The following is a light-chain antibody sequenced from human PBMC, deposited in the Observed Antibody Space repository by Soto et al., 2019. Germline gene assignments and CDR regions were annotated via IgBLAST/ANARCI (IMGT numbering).Light chain of an antibody. J-gene: IGKJ1*01. CDR3: QHYNHWLWT. V-gene: IGKV3-15*01. CDR2: GAS. Sequence: EIMMTQSPATLSVSPGERATLSCRASQSVKSSLAWYQQKPGQAPRLLIYGASTRATGIPARFSGSGSGTEFPLTISSLQSEDSAVYSWQHYNHWLWTFGQGTKVEIK. CDR1: QSVKSS.